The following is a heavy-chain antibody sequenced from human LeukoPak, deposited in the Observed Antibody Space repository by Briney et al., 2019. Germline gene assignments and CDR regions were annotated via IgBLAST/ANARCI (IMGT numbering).Heavy chain of an antibody. CDR1: GYTFTSYG. V-gene: IGHV1-18*04. Sequence: ASVKVSCKASGYTFTSYGISWVRQAPGQGLEWMGWISAYNGNTNYAQKLQGRVTMTTDTSTSTAYMELRSLRSDDPVVYYCASCCYDGGSVDPWGQGTLGTVSS. D-gene: IGHD5-12*01. CDR2: ISAYNGNT. CDR3: ASCCYDGGSVDP. J-gene: IGHJ5*02.